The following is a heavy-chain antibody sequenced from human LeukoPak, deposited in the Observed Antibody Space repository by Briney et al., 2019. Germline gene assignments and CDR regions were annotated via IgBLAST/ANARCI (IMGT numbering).Heavy chain of an antibody. CDR1: GYTFRDFG. J-gene: IGHJ4*02. V-gene: IGHV1-18*01. CDR2: IATYNGNT. D-gene: IGHD3-3*01. Sequence: ASVKVSCKASGYTFRDFGISWVRQAPGQGLEWMGWIATYNGNTNYIQKLQGRVTMTTDTSTSTAYMELRSLRSDDTAVYYCARGPYYDSWSGAGYWGQGTLVTVSS. CDR3: ARGPYYDSWSGAGY.